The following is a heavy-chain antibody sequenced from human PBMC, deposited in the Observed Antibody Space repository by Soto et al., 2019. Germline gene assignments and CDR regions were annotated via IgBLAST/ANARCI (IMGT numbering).Heavy chain of an antibody. J-gene: IGHJ6*02. V-gene: IGHV3-21*01. CDR1: AFTFSSYS. CDR3: ARVHRGVVVVAAVRWDYYCYVMDV. CDR2: ISSSSSYI. Sequence: EGSLRLSCTASAFTFSSYSMNWVRQAPGKVLEWVSSISSSSSYIYYADSVKRRFTISRDHANNSLYLQMNSLRAEDTAVYYCARVHRGVVVVAAVRWDYYCYVMDVSGQGTSDTGSS. D-gene: IGHD2-15*01.